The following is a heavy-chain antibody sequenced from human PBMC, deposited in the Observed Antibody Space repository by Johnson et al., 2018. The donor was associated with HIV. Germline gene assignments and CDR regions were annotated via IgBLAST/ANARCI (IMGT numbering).Heavy chain of an antibody. CDR1: GFTFSSYG. CDR3: AKAWEMALGAFDI. V-gene: IGHV3-30*07. CDR2: ISYDGSNK. Sequence: VQLVESGGGVVQSGRSLRLSCAASGFTFSSYGMHWVRQAPGKGLEWVAVISYDGSNKYYADSVKGRFTISRDNSKNTLYLQMNSLRAEDTAVYYCAKAWEMALGAFDIWGQGTMVTVSS. J-gene: IGHJ3*02. D-gene: IGHD5-24*01.